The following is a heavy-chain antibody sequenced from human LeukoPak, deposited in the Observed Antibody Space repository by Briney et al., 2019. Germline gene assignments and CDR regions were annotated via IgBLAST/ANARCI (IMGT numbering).Heavy chain of an antibody. CDR1: GGSISSYY. V-gene: IGHV4-59*01. D-gene: IGHD3-22*01. Sequence: SETLSLTCTVSGGSISSYYWSWVRQPLGQGLEWIGFIFYSGTTNYNPSLKSRVTISVDTSKNQFSLKLSSVTAADTAVYYCAGVNYYDSSGSIYFDYWGQGTLVTVSS. CDR3: AGVNYYDSSGSIYFDY. CDR2: IFYSGTT. J-gene: IGHJ4*02.